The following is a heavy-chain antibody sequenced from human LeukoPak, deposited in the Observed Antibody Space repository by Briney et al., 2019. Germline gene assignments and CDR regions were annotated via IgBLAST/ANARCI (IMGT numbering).Heavy chain of an antibody. V-gene: IGHV3-74*01. CDR2: INSDGSNT. D-gene: IGHD2-2*01. CDR3: ARDRNIVVVPAALPSSYYGMDV. CDR1: GFTFSSYW. J-gene: IGHJ6*04. Sequence: PGGSLRLSCAASGFTFSSYWMHWVRQAPGKGLVWVSRINSDGSNTSYADSVKGRFTISRDNAKNTLYLQMNSLRAEDTAVYYCARDRNIVVVPAALPSSYYGMDVWGKGTTVTVSS.